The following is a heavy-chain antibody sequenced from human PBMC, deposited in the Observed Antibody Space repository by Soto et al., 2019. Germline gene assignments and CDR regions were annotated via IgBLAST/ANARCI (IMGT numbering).Heavy chain of an antibody. Sequence: QVQLVESGGGVVQPGKSLRLSCEASGFSFSTVGMHWVRQAPGKGLEWVVLISHDGNRQFYAESMKGRFTVSRDTSRDTVSLGMNVLRPDHTAICNCAKDRGYTNCPFALWGQGTLVTVAS. CDR1: GFSFSTVG. V-gene: IGHV3-30*18. CDR2: ISHDGNRQ. D-gene: IGHD6-25*01. J-gene: IGHJ4*02. CDR3: AKDRGYTNCPFAL.